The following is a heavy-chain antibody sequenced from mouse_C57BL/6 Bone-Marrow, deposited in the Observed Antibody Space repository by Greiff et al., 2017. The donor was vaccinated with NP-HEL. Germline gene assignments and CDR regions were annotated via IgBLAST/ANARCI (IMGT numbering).Heavy chain of an antibody. D-gene: IGHD1-1*02. J-gene: IGHJ2*01. Sequence: EVQLQQSGPELVKPGASVKIPCKASGYTFTDYNMDWVKQSHGKSLEWIGDINPNNGGTIYNQKFKGKATLTVDKSSSTAYMELRSLTSEDTAVYYCAGCYGGVFEDYFDYWGQGTTLTVSS. CDR2: INPNNGGT. V-gene: IGHV1-18*01. CDR1: GYTFTDYN. CDR3: AGCYGGVFEDYFDY.